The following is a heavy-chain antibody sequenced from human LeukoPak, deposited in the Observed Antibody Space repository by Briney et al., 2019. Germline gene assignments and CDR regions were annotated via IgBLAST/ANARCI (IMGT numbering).Heavy chain of an antibody. Sequence: PSETLSLTCSVSGGSISEISYYWGWIRQPPGKGLEWIGNIYYSGTTYNNPSLESRVVISVDTSRNQFSLKLTSVTATETAVYYCARQGVVGATGFDFWGQGILVTVSS. CDR3: ARQGVVGATGFDF. J-gene: IGHJ4*02. CDR2: IYYSGTT. V-gene: IGHV4-39*01. CDR1: GGSISEISYY. D-gene: IGHD1-26*01.